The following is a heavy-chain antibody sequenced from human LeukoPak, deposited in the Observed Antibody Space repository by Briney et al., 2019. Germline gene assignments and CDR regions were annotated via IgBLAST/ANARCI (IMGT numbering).Heavy chain of an antibody. D-gene: IGHD3-22*01. CDR1: GFTFSSYS. CDR3: AKDAMIVVVSPFDY. CDR2: ISGSGGST. Sequence: GGSLRLSCAASGFTFSSYSMNWVRQAPGKGLEWVSAISGSGGSTYYADSVKGRFTISRDNSKNTLYLQMNSLRAEDTAVYYCAKDAMIVVVSPFDYWGQGTLVTVSS. V-gene: IGHV3-23*01. J-gene: IGHJ4*02.